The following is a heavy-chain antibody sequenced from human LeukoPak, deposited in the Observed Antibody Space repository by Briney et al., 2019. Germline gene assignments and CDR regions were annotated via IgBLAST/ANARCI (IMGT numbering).Heavy chain of an antibody. Sequence: GGSLRLSCEASGLTFDDYAMHWVRQAPGKGREWVSGISWNSGSIGYADSVKGRFTISRDNAKNSLYLQMNSLRAEDTALYYCAKGAAAGTPYYFDYWGQGTLVTVSS. CDR1: GLTFDDYA. J-gene: IGHJ4*02. CDR3: AKGAAAGTPYYFDY. D-gene: IGHD6-13*01. V-gene: IGHV3-9*01. CDR2: ISWNSGSI.